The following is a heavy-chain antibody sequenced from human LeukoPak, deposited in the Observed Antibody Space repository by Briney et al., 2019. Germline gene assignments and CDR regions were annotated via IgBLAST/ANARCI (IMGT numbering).Heavy chain of an antibody. J-gene: IGHJ5*02. CDR3: ARDTNYDILTGYFQFDP. Sequence: ASVKVSCKASGYTFTSYGISWVRQAPGQGLEWMGWISAYNGNTNYAQKLQGRVTMTTGTSTSTAYMELRSLRSDDTAVYYCARDTNYDILTGYFQFDPWGQGTLVTVSS. CDR1: GYTFTSYG. CDR2: ISAYNGNT. V-gene: IGHV1-18*01. D-gene: IGHD3-9*01.